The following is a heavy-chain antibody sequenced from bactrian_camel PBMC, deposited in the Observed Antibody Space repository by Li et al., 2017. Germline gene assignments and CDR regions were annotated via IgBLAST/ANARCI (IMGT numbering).Heavy chain of an antibody. Sequence: VQLVESGGGSVQVGGSLRVSCAASGATWNIYSMGWFRQVPGKEREVVASITRNGHTCTADSVKGRFTISEDNDKDMLFLQMNNLKSEDTARYYCNGRFGTDDTLYDHWGQGTQVTVS. V-gene: IGHV3S53*01. CDR2: ITRNGHT. CDR1: GATWNIYS. D-gene: IGHD1*01. J-gene: IGHJ4*01. CDR3: NGRFGTDDTLYDH.